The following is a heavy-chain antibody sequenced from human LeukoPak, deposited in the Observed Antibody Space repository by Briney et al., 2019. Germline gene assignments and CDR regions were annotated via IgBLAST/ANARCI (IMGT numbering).Heavy chain of an antibody. Sequence: ASVKVSCKASGYTFTGYYLDWVRKAPGQGLEWMGWINSKSGATNYAQKFQGRVTMTRDTFISTAYIELSRLTFDDTAVYYCANRGDSYNHPFWDYWGQRTLVPVSS. D-gene: IGHD5-24*01. V-gene: IGHV1-2*02. J-gene: IGHJ4*02. CDR1: GYTFTGYY. CDR3: ANRGDSYNHPFWDY. CDR2: INSKSGAT.